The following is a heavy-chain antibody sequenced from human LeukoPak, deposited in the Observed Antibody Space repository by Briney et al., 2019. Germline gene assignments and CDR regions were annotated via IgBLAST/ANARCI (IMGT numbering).Heavy chain of an antibody. V-gene: IGHV4-59*01. CDR3: ARYRYCSSTSCYPYYYYYMDV. Sequence: SSETLSLTCTVSGGSISSYYWSWIRQPPGKGLEWIGHIYYSGSTNYNPSLKSRVTISVDTSKNQFSLKLSSVTAADTAVYYCARYRYCSSTSCYPYYYYYMDVWGKGTTVTVSS. D-gene: IGHD2-2*01. J-gene: IGHJ6*03. CDR1: GGSISSYY. CDR2: IYYSGST.